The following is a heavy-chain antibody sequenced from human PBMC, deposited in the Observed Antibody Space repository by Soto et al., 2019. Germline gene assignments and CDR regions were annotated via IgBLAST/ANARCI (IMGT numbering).Heavy chain of an antibody. CDR2: LYYSGNT. V-gene: IGHV4-31*03. Sequence: LSLTCTISGGSISSRDYYWSWIRQHPGKGLEWIGYLYYSGNTNYNPSLESRVTISVDKSKNQFSLKLSSVTAADTAVYYCARLGGYSYGYWFDPWGQGTLVTVSS. D-gene: IGHD5-18*01. CDR1: GGSISSRDYY. J-gene: IGHJ5*02. CDR3: ARLGGYSYGYWFDP.